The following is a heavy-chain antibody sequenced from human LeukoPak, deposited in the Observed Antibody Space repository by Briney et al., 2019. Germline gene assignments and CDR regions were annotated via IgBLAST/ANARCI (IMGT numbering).Heavy chain of an antibody. D-gene: IGHD3-9*01. J-gene: IGHJ4*02. CDR2: IWYDASNK. CDR1: GISFRSYG. V-gene: IGHV3-33*02. Sequence: AGRSLRLSCAASGISFRSYGMHWVRQAPGKGLEWVTFIWYDASNKYYAESAKGRFTISRDNSRNTVFLQMNSLRAEDTAIYYCATDISTHYFGSWGQGTLVTVSS. CDR3: ATDISTHYFGS.